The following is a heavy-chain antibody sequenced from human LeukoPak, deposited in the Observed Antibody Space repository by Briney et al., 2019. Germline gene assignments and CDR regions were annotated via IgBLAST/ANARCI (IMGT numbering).Heavy chain of an antibody. V-gene: IGHV1-3*01. CDR2: INAGNGNT. Sequence: VVSVKVSCRASGYTFTSYGMHWVRQAPGQRLEWMGWINAGNGNTKYSQKFQGRVTITRDTSASTAYMELSSLRSEDTAVYYCARIAAAGEYFQHWGQGTLVTVSS. CDR1: GYTFTSYG. D-gene: IGHD6-13*01. J-gene: IGHJ1*01. CDR3: ARIAAAGEYFQH.